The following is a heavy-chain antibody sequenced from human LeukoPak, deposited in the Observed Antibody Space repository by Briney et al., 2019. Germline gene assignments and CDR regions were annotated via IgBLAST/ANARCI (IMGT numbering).Heavy chain of an antibody. V-gene: IGHV1-18*01. D-gene: IGHD2-2*01. CDR1: AYTSPNYG. CDR2: ISTYNGNT. Sequence: ASVTVSCTASAYTSPNYGITWVRQAPGRGLEGRGWISTYNGNTQYAQKFQGRLTMTTDTPTKTVYMELRSLRSNDTAVYYCALPAKGAFFYYYMEVWGKGTTVTVSS. CDR3: ALPAKGAFFYYYMEV. J-gene: IGHJ6*03.